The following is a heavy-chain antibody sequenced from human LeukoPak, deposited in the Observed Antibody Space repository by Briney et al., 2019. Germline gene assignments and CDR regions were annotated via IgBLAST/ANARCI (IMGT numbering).Heavy chain of an antibody. Sequence: PGGSLRLSCAASGFTFDDYAMPWVRQAPGKGLEWVSGITWNSDYKVYADSVKGRFTISRDNAKNSLYLQMNSLRAEDTAVYYCARDIVVVVAATMYYFDYWGQGTLVTVSS. CDR2: ITWNSDYK. V-gene: IGHV3-9*01. CDR1: GFTFDDYA. J-gene: IGHJ4*02. D-gene: IGHD2-15*01. CDR3: ARDIVVVVAATMYYFDY.